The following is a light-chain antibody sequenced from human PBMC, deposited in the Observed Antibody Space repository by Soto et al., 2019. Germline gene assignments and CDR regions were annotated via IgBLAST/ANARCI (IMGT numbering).Light chain of an antibody. J-gene: IGKJ1*01. CDR3: QQYGTSSWT. CDR1: QSVRSSY. CDR2: GAS. V-gene: IGKV3-20*01. Sequence: EIVLTQSPGTLSLSPGERATLSCRASQSVRSSYLAWYQQKPGQAPRLLIYGASTRATGIPDRFSGSGSGTDFTLTISRLEPEDFAVYYCQQYGTSSWTFGQGIKVEFK.